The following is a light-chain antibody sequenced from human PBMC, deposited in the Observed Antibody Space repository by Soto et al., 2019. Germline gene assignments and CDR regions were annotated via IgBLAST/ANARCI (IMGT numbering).Light chain of an antibody. CDR2: DAS. V-gene: IGKV3-20*01. CDR3: QQYGTSPRGT. CDR1: LNVLNRY. Sequence: EIVLTQSPGTLSLSSGESASLSCRARLNVLNRYLAWYQQKAGQAPRLLIYDASSRAAGIPDRFSGSGSGTDFTLTITRPEPEDSAVYYCQQYGTSPRGTFGQGTKVEIK. J-gene: IGKJ1*01.